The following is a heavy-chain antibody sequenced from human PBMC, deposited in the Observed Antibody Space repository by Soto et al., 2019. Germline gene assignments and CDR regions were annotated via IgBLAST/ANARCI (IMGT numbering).Heavy chain of an antibody. Sequence: GGSLRLSCAASGFTFNTYSMTWVRQAPGKGLEWVSLVSATAGTTYYTDSVKGRFTISRDNSRNTVYLQMNSLRADDTAVYYCAKDRLAGGFDYRGQGTLVTVSS. D-gene: IGHD3-16*01. CDR3: AKDRLAGGFDY. CDR1: GFTFNTYS. CDR2: VSATAGTT. J-gene: IGHJ4*02. V-gene: IGHV3-23*01.